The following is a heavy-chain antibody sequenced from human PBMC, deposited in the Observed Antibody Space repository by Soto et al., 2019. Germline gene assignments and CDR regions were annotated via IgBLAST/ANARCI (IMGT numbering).Heavy chain of an antibody. Sequence: EVQLLESGGGLVQPGGSLRLSCAASGFTFSSYAMSWVRQVAGKGLEWVSGISGGGGSTYYADSVKGRFTISRDNSKKQLYLQVNSLRAEDTAVYYCAKLYGDGRYSHEYWGQGTLVTVSS. J-gene: IGHJ4*02. CDR3: AKLYGDGRYSHEY. CDR1: GFTFSSYA. D-gene: IGHD2-15*01. V-gene: IGHV3-23*01. CDR2: ISGGGGST.